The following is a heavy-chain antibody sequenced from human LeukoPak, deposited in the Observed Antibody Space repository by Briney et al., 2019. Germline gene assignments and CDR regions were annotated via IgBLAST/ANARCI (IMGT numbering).Heavy chain of an antibody. CDR1: GGTFSSYA. Sequence: GASVKVSCKASGGTFSSYAISWVRQAPGQGLEWMGGIIPILGTANYAQKFQGRVTITADESTSTAYMELSSLRSEDTAVYYCAREDCSGGSCNFDYWGQGTLVTVSS. CDR2: IIPILGTA. V-gene: IGHV1-69*13. D-gene: IGHD2-15*01. J-gene: IGHJ4*02. CDR3: AREDCSGGSCNFDY.